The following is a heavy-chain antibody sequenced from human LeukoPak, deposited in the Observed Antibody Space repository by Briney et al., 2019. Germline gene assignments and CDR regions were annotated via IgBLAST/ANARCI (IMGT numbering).Heavy chain of an antibody. CDR2: INGRGSST. CDR3: AKNKMATYYFDY. Sequence: PGGSLRLSCAASEFSFSRYAMIWVRQAPGKGLEWVSFINGRGSSTYYGDSVKGRFTISRDNSKNTLYLQMNSLRAEDTAVYYCAKNKMATYYFDYGGKEPRVTVSS. J-gene: IGHJ4*02. D-gene: IGHD5-24*01. CDR1: EFSFSRYA. V-gene: IGHV3-23*01.